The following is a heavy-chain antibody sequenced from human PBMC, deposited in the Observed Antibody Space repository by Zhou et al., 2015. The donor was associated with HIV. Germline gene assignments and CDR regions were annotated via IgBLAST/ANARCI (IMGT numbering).Heavy chain of an antibody. Sequence: QVQLVQSGAEVKKPGSSVKVSCKASGGTFSSYAISWVRQAPGQGLEWMGGIIPIFGTANYAQKFQGRVTITADESTSTAYMELSSLRSEDTAVYYCARWPPGDSSGPNWYFDLWGRGTLVTVSS. CDR2: IIPIFGTA. D-gene: IGHD3-22*01. J-gene: IGHJ2*01. CDR1: GGTFSSYA. V-gene: IGHV1-69*12. CDR3: ARWPPGDSSGPNWYFDL.